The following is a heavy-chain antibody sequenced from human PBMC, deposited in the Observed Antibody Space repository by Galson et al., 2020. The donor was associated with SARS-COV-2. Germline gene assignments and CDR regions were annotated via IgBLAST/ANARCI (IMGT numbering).Heavy chain of an antibody. CDR3: ASSGGATLNDAVDI. Sequence: GGSLRLSCAASGFPSSSYAMNWVRQAPGKGLEWVSYISSSGSTIYYADSVKGGFTIARDSAKNALYLQMSSLRAEYTAVYYCASSGGATLNDAVDIWGQGTMVAVSS. CDR1: GFPSSSYA. CDR2: ISSSGSTI. V-gene: IGHV3-48*03. J-gene: IGHJ3*02. D-gene: IGHD1-26*01.